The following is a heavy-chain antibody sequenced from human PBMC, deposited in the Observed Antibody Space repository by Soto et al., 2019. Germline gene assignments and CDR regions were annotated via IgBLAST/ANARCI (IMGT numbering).Heavy chain of an antibody. V-gene: IGHV5-51*01. CDR1: GYDVPSYC. D-gene: IGHD1-1*01. CDR2: IYPADSDT. Sequence: GESLKTSCKGSGYDVPSYCIGWVRQWPGKGLECMAVIYPADSDTRCRPSFEGQVRFSVDKSLSTAYLQWNSLKASDTARYYCARRRAWNDAFDFWGQGILVTVSS. CDR3: ARRRAWNDAFDF. J-gene: IGHJ4*02.